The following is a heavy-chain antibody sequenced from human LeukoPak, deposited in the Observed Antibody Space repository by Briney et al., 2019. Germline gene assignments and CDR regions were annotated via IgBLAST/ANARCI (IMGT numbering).Heavy chain of an antibody. CDR2: INLRDGIR. J-gene: IGHJ3*02. Sequence: ASVKVSCKPSGYNFVSHNMHWVRQAPGQGLEWMAIINLRDGIRSYAQKFQGRVTVTGDTSTSTFYMELSSLRSEDTAMYYCARPRQRYCSGGTCYSRDGFDIWGQGTMVTVSS. CDR1: GYNFVSHN. V-gene: IGHV1-46*01. D-gene: IGHD2-15*01. CDR3: ARPRQRYCSGGTCYSRDGFDI.